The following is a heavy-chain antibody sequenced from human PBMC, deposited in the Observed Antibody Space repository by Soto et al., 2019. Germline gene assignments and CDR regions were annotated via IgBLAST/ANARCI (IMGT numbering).Heavy chain of an antibody. J-gene: IGHJ5*02. CDR3: ARRSITGTTGWFDP. V-gene: IGHV4-39*01. Sequence: LQLQESGPGLVKPSETLSLTCTVSGCSISSSIYYWGWIRQPPGQGLEWIGSIYYSGSTYYNPSLKSRVTISVATSKNQFSLKLRSVTAADTAVYYCARRSITGTTGWFDPWGQGTLVTVSS. CDR2: IYYSGST. D-gene: IGHD1-20*01. CDR1: GCSISSSIYY.